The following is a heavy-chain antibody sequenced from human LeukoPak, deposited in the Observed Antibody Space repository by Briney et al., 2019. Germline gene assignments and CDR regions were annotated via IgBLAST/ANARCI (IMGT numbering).Heavy chain of an antibody. V-gene: IGHV3-48*03. CDR3: ARDGTAGYSSRWPDAFDI. D-gene: IGHD6-13*01. CDR1: GFTFSSYE. Sequence: GGSLRLSCAASGFTFSSYEMNWVRQAPGKGLEWVSYISSSGSTIYYADSVKGRFTISRDNAKNSLYLQMNSLRAEDTAVYYCARDGTAGYSSRWPDAFDIWGQGTMVTVSS. CDR2: ISSSGSTI. J-gene: IGHJ3*02.